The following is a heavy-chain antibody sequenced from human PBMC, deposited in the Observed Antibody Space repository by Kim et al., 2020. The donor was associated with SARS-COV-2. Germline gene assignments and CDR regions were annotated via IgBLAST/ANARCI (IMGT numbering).Heavy chain of an antibody. CDR2: ISYDGSNK. V-gene: IGHV3-30*18. D-gene: IGHD2-2*02. Sequence: GGSLRLSCAASGFTFSSYGMHWVRQAPGKGLEWVAVISYDGSNKYYADSVKGRFTISRDNSKNTLYLQMNSLRAEDTAVYYCAKDAEDIVVVPAAIFRLYYMDVWGKGTTVTVSS. CDR3: AKDAEDIVVVPAAIFRLYYMDV. CDR1: GFTFSSYG. J-gene: IGHJ6*03.